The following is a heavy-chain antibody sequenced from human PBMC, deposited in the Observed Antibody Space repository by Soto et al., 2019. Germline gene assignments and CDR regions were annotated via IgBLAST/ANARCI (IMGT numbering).Heavy chain of an antibody. CDR2: VSSGGSYI. D-gene: IGHD1-26*01. Sequence: EVQVVESGGGLVQPGGSLRLSCNFTFSMYSMNWVRQAPGKGLEWVASVSSGGSYIKYAGSVKGRFTISRDNAKNSVSLQMNSVRVEDTAVYFCTRDQGGSYDSWFDPWGQGTLVTVSS. V-gene: IGHV3-21*01. CDR1: TFSMYS. J-gene: IGHJ5*02. CDR3: TRDQGGSYDSWFDP.